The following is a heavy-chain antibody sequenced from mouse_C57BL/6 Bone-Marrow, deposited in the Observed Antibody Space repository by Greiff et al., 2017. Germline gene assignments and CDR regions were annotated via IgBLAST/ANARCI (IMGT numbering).Heavy chain of an antibody. CDR1: GYTFTSYW. CDR2: IHPNSGST. V-gene: IGHV1-64*01. D-gene: IGHD2-4*01. J-gene: IGHJ4*01. Sequence: QVQLQQPGAELVKPGASVKLSCKASGYTFTSYWMHWVKQRPGQGLEWIGMIHPNSGSTNYNEKFKSKATLTVDKSSSTAYMQLRSLTSEDSAVYYCARERGLRRGGYAMDYWGQGTSVTVSS. CDR3: ARERGLRRGGYAMDY.